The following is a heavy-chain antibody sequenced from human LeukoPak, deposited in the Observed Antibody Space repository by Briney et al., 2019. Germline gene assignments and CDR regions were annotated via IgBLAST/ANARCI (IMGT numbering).Heavy chain of an antibody. V-gene: IGHV3-23*01. D-gene: IGHD3-16*01. CDR2: ISGSGGST. CDR1: GFTFTSYA. J-gene: IGHJ4*02. Sequence: GGSLRLSCTASGFTFTSYAMSWVRQAPGKGVELVLGISGSGGSTYYADSVKSRLTKSRDNSKNTLYLQMNSLRAEDTAVYYCAKKLLMDYWGQGTLVTVSS. CDR3: AKKLLMDY.